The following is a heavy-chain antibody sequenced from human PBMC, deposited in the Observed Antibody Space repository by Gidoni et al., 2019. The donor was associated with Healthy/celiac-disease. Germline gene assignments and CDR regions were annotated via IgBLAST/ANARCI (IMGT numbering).Heavy chain of an antibody. J-gene: IGHJ4*02. D-gene: IGHD1-26*01. Sequence: EVQLVESGGGLVQPGGSLRLSCAASGLTFSSYSMNSVRQAPGKGREWVSSISSSSSYIYYADSVKGRFTISRDNAKNSLYLQMNSLRAEDTAVYYCARGKYSGSYSDYWGQGTLVTVSS. CDR2: ISSSSSYI. CDR3: ARGKYSGSYSDY. V-gene: IGHV3-21*01. CDR1: GLTFSSYS.